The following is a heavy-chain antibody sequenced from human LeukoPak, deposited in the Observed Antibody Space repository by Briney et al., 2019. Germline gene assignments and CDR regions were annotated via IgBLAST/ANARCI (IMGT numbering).Heavy chain of an antibody. CDR2: TNIFNGNT. CDR1: GYTFTSYG. D-gene: IGHD3-9*01. Sequence: ASVKVSCKASGYTFTSYGISWVRQAPGQGLEWLAWTNIFNGNTNYAQKLQGRIIMTTDTSTSTAYMELRSLRSDDTAVYYCARIDWGSAYWYFDIWGRGTLVTVSS. CDR3: ARIDWGSAYWYFDI. V-gene: IGHV1-18*01. J-gene: IGHJ2*01.